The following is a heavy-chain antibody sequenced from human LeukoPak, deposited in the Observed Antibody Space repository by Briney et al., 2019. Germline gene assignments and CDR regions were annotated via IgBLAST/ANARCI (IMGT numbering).Heavy chain of an antibody. Sequence: GGSLRLSCAASGFTFSSYWMSWVRQAPGKGLEWVANIKQDGSEKYYVDSVKGRFTISRDNAKNSLYLQMNSLRAEDTAVYYCARVGDCSSTSCYPFDYWGQGTLVTVSS. CDR2: IKQDGSEK. D-gene: IGHD2-2*01. CDR3: ARVGDCSSTSCYPFDY. V-gene: IGHV3-7*01. CDR1: GFTFSSYW. J-gene: IGHJ4*02.